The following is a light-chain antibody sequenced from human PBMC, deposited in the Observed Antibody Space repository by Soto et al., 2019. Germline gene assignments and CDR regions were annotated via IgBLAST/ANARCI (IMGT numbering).Light chain of an antibody. J-gene: IGLJ3*02. CDR3: MIWHSSAWV. CDR1: SGINVGTYR. CDR2: YRSDSDK. V-gene: IGLV5-45*03. Sequence: QLVLTQPSSLSASPGASASLTCTLRSGINVGTYRIFWYQQKPGSPPQYLLRYRSDSDKQQGSGVPSRFSGSKDDSANAGVLVISGLQSEDEADYYCMIWHSSAWVFGGGTKVTVL.